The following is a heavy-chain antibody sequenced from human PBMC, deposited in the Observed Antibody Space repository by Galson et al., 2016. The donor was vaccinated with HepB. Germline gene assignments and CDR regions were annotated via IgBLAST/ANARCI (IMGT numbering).Heavy chain of an antibody. Sequence: TLSLTCTVSGGSISSSGYYWSWIRQHPGKGLEWIGYIYYSGSTYRNPSLKSRVTMSVDTSKNQFSLKLSSVTAADTAVYYCARTARWESTGGGWFDPWGQGTLVTVSS. CDR3: ARTARWESTGGGWFDP. D-gene: IGHD3-16*01. V-gene: IGHV4-31*03. J-gene: IGHJ5*02. CDR1: GGSISSSGYY. CDR2: IYYSGST.